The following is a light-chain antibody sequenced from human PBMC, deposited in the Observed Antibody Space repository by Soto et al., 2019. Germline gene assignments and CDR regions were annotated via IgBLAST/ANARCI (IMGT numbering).Light chain of an antibody. CDR1: SSDVGGYNY. J-gene: IGLJ1*01. Sequence: QSALTQPASVSGSPGQSITISCTGTSSDVGGYNYVSWYQQHPGKAPKLMIYDVSNRPSGVSNRFSXSKXGXTXSXTISGLQAEDEADYYCSSYTSSSTPYVFGTGTKLTVL. CDR3: SSYTSSSTPYV. V-gene: IGLV2-14*01. CDR2: DVS.